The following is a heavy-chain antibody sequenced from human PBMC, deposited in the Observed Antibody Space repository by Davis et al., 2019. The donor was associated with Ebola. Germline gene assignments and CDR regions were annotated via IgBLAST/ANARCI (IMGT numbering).Heavy chain of an antibody. Sequence: GESLKIPCAASGFTFSSFGMHWVRQAPGKGLVWLALIWYDGSNEYYADSVKGRFTISRDNSKNTLYLQMNSLRAEDTAVYYCAHFGVTQNAYDIWGQGTMVTVSS. CDR3: AHFGVTQNAYDI. V-gene: IGHV3-33*01. CDR2: IWYDGSNE. D-gene: IGHD3-10*01. CDR1: GFTFSSFG. J-gene: IGHJ3*02.